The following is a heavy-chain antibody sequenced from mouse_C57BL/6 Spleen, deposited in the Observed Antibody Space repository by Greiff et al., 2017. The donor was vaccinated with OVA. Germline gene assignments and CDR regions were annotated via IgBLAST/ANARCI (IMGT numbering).Heavy chain of an antibody. V-gene: IGHV2-2*01. CDR1: GFSLTSYG. D-gene: IGHD2-4*01. CDR3: ARNVYYDYEGFAY. J-gene: IGHJ3*01. Sequence: QVQLQQSGPGLVQPSQSLSITCTVSGFSLTSYGVHWVRQSPGKGLEWLGVIWSGGSTDYNAAFISRLSISKDNSKSQVFFKMSSLQADDTAIYYCARNVYYDYEGFAYWGQGTLVTVSA. CDR2: IWSGGST.